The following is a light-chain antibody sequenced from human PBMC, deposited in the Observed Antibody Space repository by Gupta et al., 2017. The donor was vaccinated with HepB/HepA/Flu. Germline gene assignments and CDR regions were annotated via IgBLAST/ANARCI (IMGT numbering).Light chain of an antibody. Sequence: EIVMSQSPATLSVSPGERATLPCRASKSVSSNLALYQQKPGQAPRLLIYGASTRATCIPARFSGRGSWTEFTLTISSLQSEDFAVYYCQQYNNWPPLTFGGGTKVEIK. V-gene: IGKV3-15*01. CDR1: KSVSSN. J-gene: IGKJ4*01. CDR3: QQYNNWPPLT. CDR2: GAS.